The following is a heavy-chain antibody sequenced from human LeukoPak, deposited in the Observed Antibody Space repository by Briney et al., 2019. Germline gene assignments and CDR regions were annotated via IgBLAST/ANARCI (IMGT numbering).Heavy chain of an antibody. J-gene: IGHJ4*02. V-gene: IGHV4-34*01. CDR2: INHSGST. CDR1: GVSFSGYY. D-gene: IGHD3-16*01. Sequence: SETLSLTCAVYGVSFSGYYWSWIRQPPGKGLEWIGEINHSGSTNYNPSLKSRVTISVDTSKNQFSLKLSSVTAADTAVYYCATAGGTLGPTNYFAYWGQGTLVTVSS. CDR3: ATAGGTLGPTNYFAY.